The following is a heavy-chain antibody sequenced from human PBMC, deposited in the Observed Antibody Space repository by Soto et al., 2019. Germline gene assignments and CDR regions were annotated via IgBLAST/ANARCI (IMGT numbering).Heavy chain of an antibody. J-gene: IGHJ6*02. CDR2: IIPIFGTA. CDR3: ARDGRIAAAGIYYYYGMDV. CDR1: GGTFSSYA. Sequence: SVKVSCKASGGTFSSYAISWVRQAPGQGLEWMGGIIPIFGTANYAQKFQGRVTITADESTSTAYMELSSLRSEDTAVYYCARDGRIAAAGIYYYYGMDVWGQGTTVTVSS. D-gene: IGHD6-13*01. V-gene: IGHV1-69*13.